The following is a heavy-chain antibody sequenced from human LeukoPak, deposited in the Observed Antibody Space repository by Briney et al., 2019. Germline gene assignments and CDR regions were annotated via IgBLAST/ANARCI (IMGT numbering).Heavy chain of an antibody. D-gene: IGHD3-16*02. V-gene: IGHV3-30*02. CDR3: AKIARELSGFDY. J-gene: IGHJ4*02. Sequence: PGGSLRLSCAASGFTFSSYGMHWVRQAPGKGLEWVAFIRYDGSNKYYADSVKGRFTISRDNSKNTLYLQVNSLRAEDTAVYYCAKIARELSGFDYWGQGTLVTVSS. CDR1: GFTFSSYG. CDR2: IRYDGSNK.